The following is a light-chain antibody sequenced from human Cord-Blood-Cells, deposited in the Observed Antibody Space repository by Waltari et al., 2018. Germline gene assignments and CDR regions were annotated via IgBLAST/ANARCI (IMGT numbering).Light chain of an antibody. CDR1: QLGDKY. V-gene: IGLV3-1*01. CDR2: QDS. J-gene: IGLJ3*02. Sequence: SYELTQPPSVSVSPGQTASITCSGDQLGDKYACWYQQKPGQSPVLVIYQDSKRPSGIPERFSGSNSGNTATLTISGTQAMDEADYYCQAWDSSNWVFGGGTKLTVL. CDR3: QAWDSSNWV.